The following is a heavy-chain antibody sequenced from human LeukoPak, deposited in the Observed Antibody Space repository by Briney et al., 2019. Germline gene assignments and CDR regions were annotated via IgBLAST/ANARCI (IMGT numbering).Heavy chain of an antibody. Sequence: PGGSLRLSCAASGFTFSSYWMSWVRQAPGKGLEWVANIKQDGSEKYYVDSVKGRFTISRDNAKTSLYLQMNSLRAEDTAVYYCARDSWTGSGYPDLYYFDYWGQGTLVTVSS. CDR1: GFTFSSYW. CDR3: ARDSWTGSGYPDLYYFDY. V-gene: IGHV3-7*01. CDR2: IKQDGSEK. D-gene: IGHD3-22*01. J-gene: IGHJ4*02.